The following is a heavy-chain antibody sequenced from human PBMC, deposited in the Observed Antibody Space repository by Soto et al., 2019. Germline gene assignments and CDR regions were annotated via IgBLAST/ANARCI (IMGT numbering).Heavy chain of an antibody. CDR2: IYPGESDT. Sequence: GESLKISCKGSGYSFTSYWIGWVRQMPGKGLEWMGIIYPGESDTSYSPSFQGQVTISADKSISTAYLKWSSLKASDTAMYYCASPRTTYCSNTSCHLDALDIWGQGTMVTVSS. V-gene: IGHV5-51*01. J-gene: IGHJ3*02. CDR3: ASPRTTYCSNTSCHLDALDI. D-gene: IGHD2-2*01. CDR1: GYSFTSYW.